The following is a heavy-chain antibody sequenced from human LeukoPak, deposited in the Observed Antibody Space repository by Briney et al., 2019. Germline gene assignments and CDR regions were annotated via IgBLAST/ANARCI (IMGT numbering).Heavy chain of an antibody. CDR2: INPNSGGT. D-gene: IGHD3-9*01. Sequence: ASVKVSCKASGYTFTGYYMHWVRQAPGQGLEWMGWINPNSGGTNYAQKFQGRVTMTRDTSISTAYMELSRLRSDDTAVYYCARGVLRYFDWLFKSDAFDIWGQGTMVTVSS. J-gene: IGHJ3*02. CDR1: GYTFTGYY. V-gene: IGHV1-2*02. CDR3: ARGVLRYFDWLFKSDAFDI.